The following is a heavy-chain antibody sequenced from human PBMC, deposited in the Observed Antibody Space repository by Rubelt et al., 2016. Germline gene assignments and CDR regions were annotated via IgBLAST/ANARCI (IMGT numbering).Heavy chain of an antibody. J-gene: IGHJ5*01. Sequence: QVQLKQWGAGLLKPSDTLSLTCAVYGGSFSGYHWSWIRQSPGKGLEWIGEVNHSGNTNYSPSLKGRVTISEDPSTNQFSLKLKCRTAADTAVYYGARGLGMGWFDSWGHGTQVTVFS. V-gene: IGHV4-34*01. CDR3: ARGLGMGWFDS. D-gene: IGHD1-26*01. CDR2: VNHSGNT. CDR1: GGSFSGYH.